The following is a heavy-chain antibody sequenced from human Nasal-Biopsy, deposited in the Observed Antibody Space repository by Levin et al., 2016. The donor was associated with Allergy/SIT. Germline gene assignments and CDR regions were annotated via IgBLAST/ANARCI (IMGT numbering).Heavy chain of an antibody. V-gene: IGHV4-59*01. CDR2: MSSSGTT. CDR3: ARDGIRGTYYSFDI. J-gene: IGHJ3*02. Sequence: SETLSLTCSVSGGSMSGYYWTWIRQSPGKGLEWIGYMSSSGTTNYNPSLKSRVTISVDTSKSQFSLKLNSMTAADTAVYYCARDGIRGTYYSFDIWGQGTVVTVSS. D-gene: IGHD1-26*01. CDR1: GGSMSGYY.